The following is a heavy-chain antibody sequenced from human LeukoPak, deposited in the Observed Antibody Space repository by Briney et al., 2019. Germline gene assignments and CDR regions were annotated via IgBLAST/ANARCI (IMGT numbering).Heavy chain of an antibody. CDR2: IYYSGST. D-gene: IGHD2-2*02. V-gene: IGHV4-30-4*08. CDR3: AADIVVVPAAIAFDY. Sequence: SETLSLTCTVSGDSITSDYYWSWIRQPPGKGLEWIGYIYYSGSTYYNPSLKSRVTISVDTSKNQFSLKLSSVTAADTAVYYCAADIVVVPAAIAFDYWGQGTLVTVSS. CDR1: GDSITSDYY. J-gene: IGHJ4*02.